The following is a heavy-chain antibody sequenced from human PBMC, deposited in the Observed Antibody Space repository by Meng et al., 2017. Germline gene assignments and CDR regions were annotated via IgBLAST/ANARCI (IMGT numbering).Heavy chain of an antibody. CDR3: ARAEDYYGSGRPKYYYYGMDV. CDR1: GFTFSSYA. J-gene: IGHJ6*02. Sequence: GESLKISCAASGFTFSSYAMHWVRQAPGKGLEWVAVISYDGSNKYYADSVKGRFTISRDNSKNTLYLQMNSLRAEDTAVYYCARAEDYYGSGRPKYYYYGMDVWGQGTTVTVSS. V-gene: IGHV3-30*01. CDR2: ISYDGSNK. D-gene: IGHD3-10*01.